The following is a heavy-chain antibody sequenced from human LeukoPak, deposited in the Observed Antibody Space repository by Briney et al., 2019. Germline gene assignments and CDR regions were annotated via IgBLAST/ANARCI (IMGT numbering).Heavy chain of an antibody. J-gene: IGHJ3*01. CDR1: GFTFSRYW. CDR3: ARDQGDNSYGYYAIWYAFDV. CDR2: IKQDGSER. Sequence: PGGSLRLSCAASGFTFSRYWMSWVRQAPGKGLEWVANIKQDGSERFHVASVKGRFTISRDNAENSLYLQMNSLRAEDTAVYYCARDQGDNSYGYYAIWYAFDVWGQGTMVTVSS. D-gene: IGHD5-18*01. V-gene: IGHV3-7*05.